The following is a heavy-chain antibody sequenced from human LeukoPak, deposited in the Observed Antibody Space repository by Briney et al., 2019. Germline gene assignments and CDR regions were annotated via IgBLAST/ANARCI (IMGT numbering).Heavy chain of an antibody. CDR3: ARHPRYGGTPYAMDV. V-gene: IGHV4-4*02. Sequence: SGTLSLTCAVSGGSIKSNNWWSWVRQPPGKGLEWIGSIYHSGSTYYNPSLKSRVAISVDTSKNQFSLELSSVTATDTAVYFCARHPRYGGTPYAMDVWGQGTTVTVSS. CDR2: IYHSGST. J-gene: IGHJ6*02. D-gene: IGHD4-23*01. CDR1: GGSIKSNNW.